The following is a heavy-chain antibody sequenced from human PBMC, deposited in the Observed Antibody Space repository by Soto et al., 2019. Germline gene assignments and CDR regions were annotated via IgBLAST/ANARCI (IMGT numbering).Heavy chain of an antibody. CDR3: ARATKTMMGYYYYYYGMDV. CDR1: GDSISSDNW. Sequence: QVQLQESGPGLVKPSGTLSLTCAVSGDSISSDNWWSWVRQPPEKGLEWIGEIYRGTSPTYNPSLESRVTISVDKSKNQFSLKLSSVTAADTAVYYCARATKTMMGYYYYYYGMDVWGQGTTVTVSS. J-gene: IGHJ6*02. CDR2: IYRGTSP. V-gene: IGHV4-4*02. D-gene: IGHD3-22*01.